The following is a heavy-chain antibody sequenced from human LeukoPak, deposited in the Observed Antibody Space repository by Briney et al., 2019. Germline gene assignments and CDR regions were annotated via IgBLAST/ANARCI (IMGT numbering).Heavy chain of an antibody. CDR3: AAVEGGYETPQGPFDY. CDR1: GYTFTSYD. J-gene: IGHJ4*02. D-gene: IGHD5-12*01. Sequence: GASVKVSCKASGYTFTSYDINWVRQATGQGLEWMGRMNPNSGNRGYAQKFQGRVTMTRHTPISTAYMELSSLRSEDTAVYYCAAVEGGYETPQGPFDYWGQGTLVTVSS. CDR2: MNPNSGNR. V-gene: IGHV1-8*01.